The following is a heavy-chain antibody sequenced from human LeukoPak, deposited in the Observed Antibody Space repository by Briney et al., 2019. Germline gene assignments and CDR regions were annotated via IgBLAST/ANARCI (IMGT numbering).Heavy chain of an antibody. CDR1: GGSITNYY. J-gene: IGHJ5*02. Sequence: PSETLSLTCTVSGGSITNYYWSWIRQPPGKGLEWIGYIYYSGSTNYNPSLKSRVTISVDTSKNQFSLKLSSVTAADTAVYYCARDLGVKGRGWYDCWFDPWGQGTLVTVSS. CDR2: IYYSGST. V-gene: IGHV4-59*01. D-gene: IGHD6-19*01. CDR3: ARDLGVKGRGWYDCWFDP.